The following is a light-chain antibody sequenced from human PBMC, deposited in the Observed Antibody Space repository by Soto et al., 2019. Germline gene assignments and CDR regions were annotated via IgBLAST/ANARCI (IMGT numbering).Light chain of an antibody. CDR3: CSYAGSSTFFYV. V-gene: IGLV2-23*03. Sequence: QSALTQPASVSGSPGQSITISCTGTSSDVGSYNLVSWYQQHPGKAPKLMIYEGSKRPSGVSNRSSGSKSGNTASLTISGLQAEDEADYYCCSYAGSSTFFYVLGTGTKVTV. J-gene: IGLJ1*01. CDR2: EGS. CDR1: SSDVGSYNL.